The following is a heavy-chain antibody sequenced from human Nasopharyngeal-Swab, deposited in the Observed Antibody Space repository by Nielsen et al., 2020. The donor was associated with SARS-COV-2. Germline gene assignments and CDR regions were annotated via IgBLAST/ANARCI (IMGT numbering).Heavy chain of an antibody. J-gene: IGHJ6*02. V-gene: IGHV7-4-1*02. CDR3: ASGDYDILTGQIYYYYGMDV. CDR1: GYTFTSYA. Sequence: ASVKVSCKASGYTFTSYAMNWVRQAPGQGLEWMGWINTNTGNPTYAQGFTGRFVFSLDTSVSTAYLQISSLKAEDTAVYYCASGDYDILTGQIYYYYGMDVWGQGTTVTVSS. D-gene: IGHD3-9*01. CDR2: INTNTGNP.